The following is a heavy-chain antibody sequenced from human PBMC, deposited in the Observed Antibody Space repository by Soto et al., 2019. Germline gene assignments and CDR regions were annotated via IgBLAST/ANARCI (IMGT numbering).Heavy chain of an antibody. CDR2: VSVHNGQT. V-gene: IGHV1-18*01. J-gene: IGHJ5*02. Sequence: QVQVVQSGAEVKKPGASVTVSCKASGYTFSNDAISWVRQAPGQGLEWMGWVSVHNGQTKYAHKFQDRVNMTTDTSTRTAYMELRSLKSDDTAVYYCARVLPPFDPWGQGTLVTVSS. CDR3: ARVLPPFDP. CDR1: GYTFSNDA.